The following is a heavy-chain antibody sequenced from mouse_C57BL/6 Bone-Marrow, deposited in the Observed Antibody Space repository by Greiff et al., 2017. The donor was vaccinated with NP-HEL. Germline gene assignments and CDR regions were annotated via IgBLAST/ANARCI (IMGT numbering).Heavy chain of an antibody. CDR1: GFNIKDDY. CDR2: IDPENGDT. V-gene: IGHV14-4*01. J-gene: IGHJ4*01. Sequence: VQLQQSGAELVRPGASVKLSCTASGFNIKDDYMHWVKQRPEKGLEWIGWIDPENGDTEYASKFQGKATITADTSSNTAYLQLSSLTSEDTAVYYCTTGYYYAMDYWGQGTSVTVSS. CDR3: TTGYYYAMDY.